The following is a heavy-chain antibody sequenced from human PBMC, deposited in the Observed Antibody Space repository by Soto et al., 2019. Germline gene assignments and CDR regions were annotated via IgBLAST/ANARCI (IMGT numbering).Heavy chain of an antibody. D-gene: IGHD6-19*01. CDR3: ARLLLGWTWFDP. Sequence: SETLSLTCAVYCGSFSGYYWSWIRQPPGKGLEWIGEINHSGSTNYNPSLKSRVTISVDTSKNQFSLKLSSVTAADTAVYYCARLLLGWTWFDPWGQGTLVTVSS. J-gene: IGHJ5*02. CDR2: INHSGST. V-gene: IGHV4-34*01. CDR1: CGSFSGYY.